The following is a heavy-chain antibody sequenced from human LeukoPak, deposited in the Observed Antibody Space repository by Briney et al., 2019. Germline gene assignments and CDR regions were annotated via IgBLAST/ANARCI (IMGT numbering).Heavy chain of an antibody. V-gene: IGHV3-21*01. J-gene: IGHJ4*02. CDR3: ARSLSTYYYDSPYYFDY. CDR2: ISSSSSYI. CDR1: GFTFSSYS. Sequence: GGSLRLSCAASGFTFSSYSMNWVRQAPGKGLEWVSSISSSSSYIYYADSVKGRFTISRDNAKNSLYLQMNSLRAEDTAVYYCARSLSTYYYDSPYYFDYWGQGTLVTVSS. D-gene: IGHD3-22*01.